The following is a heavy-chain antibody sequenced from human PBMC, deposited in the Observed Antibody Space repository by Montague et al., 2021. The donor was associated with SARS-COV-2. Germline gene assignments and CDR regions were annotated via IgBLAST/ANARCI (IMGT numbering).Heavy chain of an antibody. D-gene: IGHD5-18*01. CDR2: XDWDDDK. J-gene: IGHJ6*02. Sequence: PGLVKPTQTLTLTCTFSGFSLSTSGMCVSWIRQPPGKALEWLALXDWDDDKYYSTSLKTRLTISKDTSKNQVVLTMTNMDPVDTATYYGARIPVSGTAMDQYYYYYGMDVWGQGTTVTVSS. CDR3: ARIPVSGTAMDQYYYYYGMDV. CDR1: GFSLSTSGMC. V-gene: IGHV2-70*01.